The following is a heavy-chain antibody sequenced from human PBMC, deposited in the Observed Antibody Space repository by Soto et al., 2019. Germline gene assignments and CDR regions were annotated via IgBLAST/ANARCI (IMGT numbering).Heavy chain of an antibody. CDR3: ARGYDYVWGTYRPPPPSFFDY. CDR2: IYPSDSDT. D-gene: IGHD3-16*02. V-gene: IGHV5-51*01. J-gene: IGHJ4*02. CDR1: GYSFTNYL. Sequence: PGESLKISCKASGYSFTNYLIGWVRQMPGKSLEGMGIIYPSDSDTRYSPSFEGQVTISGDKSVSTAYLQWSSLKASDTAMYYCARGYDYVWGTYRPPPPSFFDYWGQGSLVTVSS.